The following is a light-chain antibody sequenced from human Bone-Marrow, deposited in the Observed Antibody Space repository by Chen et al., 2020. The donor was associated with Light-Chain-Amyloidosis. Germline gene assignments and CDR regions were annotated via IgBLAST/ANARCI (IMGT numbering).Light chain of an antibody. CDR2: DVS. CDR3: QRYDGVPLFT. Sequence: DIQMTQSPSSLSASVGDRVTITCQASQDIAKFLSWYQQRPGKAPNLLIYDVSNLHTGVPSRFSGNGSGTHFTLTNSSLQPEDIATYYCQRYDGVPLFTFGPGTKVDLK. CDR1: QDIAKF. J-gene: IGKJ3*01. V-gene: IGKV1-33*01.